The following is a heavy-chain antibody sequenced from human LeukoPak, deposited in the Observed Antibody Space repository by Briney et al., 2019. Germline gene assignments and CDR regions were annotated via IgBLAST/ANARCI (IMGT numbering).Heavy chain of an antibody. CDR1: GYTFTSYY. V-gene: IGHV1-69*05. CDR3: ARDGITIFGALTESAFDI. D-gene: IGHD3-3*01. CDR2: IIPIFGTA. J-gene: IGHJ3*02. Sequence: GASVKVSCKASGYTFTSYYMHWVRQAPGQGLEWMGGIIPIFGTANYAQKFQGRVTITTDESTSTAYMELSSLRSEDTAVYYCARDGITIFGALTESAFDIWGQGTMVTVSS.